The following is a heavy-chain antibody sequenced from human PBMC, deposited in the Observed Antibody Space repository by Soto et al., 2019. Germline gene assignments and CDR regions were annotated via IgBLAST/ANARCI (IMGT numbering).Heavy chain of an antibody. CDR3: ARPSYFNSSGYFAY. CDR2: ISYYGSNK. J-gene: IGHJ4*02. V-gene: IGHV3-30*09. D-gene: IGHD3-22*01. CDR1: RFIFSGSI. Sequence: QVHLEESGGGVVQPGKSLRLSCATSRFIFSGSIMYWVRQAPGKGLDWVATISYYGSNKDYADSVKGRFAISRDNSRNTLYLQMNGLKVEDTAMYYCARPSYFNSSGYFAYWGQGTPVTVSS.